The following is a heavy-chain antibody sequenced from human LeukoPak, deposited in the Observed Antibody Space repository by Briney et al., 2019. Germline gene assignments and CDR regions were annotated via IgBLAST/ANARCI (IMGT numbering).Heavy chain of an antibody. CDR3: AKVRGSSWGPFDY. J-gene: IGHJ4*02. V-gene: IGHV3-23*01. D-gene: IGHD6-13*01. Sequence: GGSLRLSCAASGFTFSSHAMSWVRQAPGKGLEWVSVITGSGDSTYYADSVKGRFTISRGNSKNMLYLQMNSLRAEDTAIYYCAKVRGSSWGPFDYWGQGTLVTVSS. CDR1: GFTFSSHA. CDR2: ITGSGDST.